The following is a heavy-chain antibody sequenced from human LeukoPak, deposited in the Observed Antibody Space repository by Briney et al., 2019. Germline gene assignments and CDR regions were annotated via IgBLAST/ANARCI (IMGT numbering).Heavy chain of an antibody. CDR2: MNQDGRER. CDR1: GFSFSNNW. J-gene: IGHJ4*02. V-gene: IGHV3-7*01. D-gene: IGHD3-16*02. CDR3: ATRTYRERFYS. Sequence: GGSLRLSCAASGFSFSNNWMFWVRQAPGKGLEWVATMNQDGRERFYVDSVKGRFTISRDNTKNSLYLQMNSLRAEDTAMYFCATRTYRERFYSWGQGTLVTVSS.